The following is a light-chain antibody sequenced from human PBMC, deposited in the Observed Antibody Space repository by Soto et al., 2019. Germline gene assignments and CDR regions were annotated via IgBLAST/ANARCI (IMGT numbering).Light chain of an antibody. CDR2: GVF. CDR3: QQRSNRPGP. Sequence: ESVFTQSPGTLSLYPGERATLSCRASQSVSSNYLAWYQHKPGRTPRLLIYGVFNRATGIPDRFSGSGSGTEFTLTVNRLEPEDSAVYYCQQRSNRPGPFGQRTLLE. J-gene: IGKJ5*01. V-gene: IGKV3D-20*02. CDR1: QSVSSNY.